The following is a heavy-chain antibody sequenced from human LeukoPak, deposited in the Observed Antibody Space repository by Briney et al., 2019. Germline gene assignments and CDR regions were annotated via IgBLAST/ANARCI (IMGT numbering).Heavy chain of an antibody. J-gene: IGHJ4*02. D-gene: IGHD6-19*01. V-gene: IGHV3-74*01. CDR3: AARPPIVVAGPFDY. CDR2: INSDGSST. CDR1: GFTFSNYW. Sequence: GGSLRLSCAASGFTFSNYWMHWVRQAPGKGLVWVSRINSDGSSTNYADSVRGRFTISRDNAKNTLYLQMNSLRAEDTAVYYCAARPPIVVAGPFDYWGQGTLVTVSS.